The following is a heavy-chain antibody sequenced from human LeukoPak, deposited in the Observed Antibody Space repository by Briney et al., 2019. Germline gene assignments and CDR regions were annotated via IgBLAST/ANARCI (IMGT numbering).Heavy chain of an antibody. D-gene: IGHD2-15*01. V-gene: IGHV3-23*01. CDR2: ISGSGGST. CDR3: ARGYCSGGSCYSYYYYNYMDV. J-gene: IGHJ6*03. CDR1: GFTFSSYA. Sequence: GGSLRLSCAASGFTFSSYAMSWVRQAPGKGLAWVSAISGSGGSTYYADSVKGRFTISRDNSKNTLFLQMNSLRAEDTAVYYCARGYCSGGSCYSYYYYNYMDVWGKGTTVTVSS.